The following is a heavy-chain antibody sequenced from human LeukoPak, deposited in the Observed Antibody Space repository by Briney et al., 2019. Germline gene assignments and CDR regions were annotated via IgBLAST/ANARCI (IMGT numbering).Heavy chain of an antibody. Sequence: SETLSLTCAVYGGSFSGYYWSWIRQPPGKGLEWIGEINHSGSTNYNPSLKSRVTISVDTSKNQLSLKLSSVTAADTAVYYCARVGYCSSTSCSNPDYWGQGTLVTVSS. V-gene: IGHV4-34*01. CDR3: ARVGYCSSTSCSNPDY. CDR2: INHSGST. CDR1: GGSFSGYY. D-gene: IGHD2-2*01. J-gene: IGHJ4*02.